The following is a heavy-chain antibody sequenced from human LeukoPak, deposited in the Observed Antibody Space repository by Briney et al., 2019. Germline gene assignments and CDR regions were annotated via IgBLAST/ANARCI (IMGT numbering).Heavy chain of an antibody. J-gene: IGHJ4*02. CDR2: INWNGGST. CDR1: GFTFDDYG. D-gene: IGHD3-16*01. V-gene: IGHV3-20*04. Sequence: PGGSLRLSCAASGFTFDDYGMSWVRQAPENGLEWVSGINWNGGSTGYADSVKGRFTISRDNAKNTLYLQMNSLRADDTAVYYCTREYWGSSFDYWGQGTLVSVSS. CDR3: TREYWGSSFDY.